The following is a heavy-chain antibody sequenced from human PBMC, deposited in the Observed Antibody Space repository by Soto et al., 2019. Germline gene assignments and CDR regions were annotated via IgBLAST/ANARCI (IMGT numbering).Heavy chain of an antibody. Sequence: ASVKVSCKASGYTFTSYYMHWVRQAPGQGLEWMGIINPSGGSTSYAQKFQGRVTMTRDTSTSTVYMELSSLRSEDTAVYYCARVLGSGGAYYYYGMDVWGQGTTVTVYS. D-gene: IGHD3-10*01. V-gene: IGHV1-46*01. CDR2: INPSGGST. J-gene: IGHJ6*01. CDR1: GYTFTSYY. CDR3: ARVLGSGGAYYYYGMDV.